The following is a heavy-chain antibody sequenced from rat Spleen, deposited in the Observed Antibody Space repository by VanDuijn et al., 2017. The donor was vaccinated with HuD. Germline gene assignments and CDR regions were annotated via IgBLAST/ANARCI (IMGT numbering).Heavy chain of an antibody. CDR3: AKEDYGTTFAF. CDR1: GFTFNNYW. V-gene: IGHV5-58*01. D-gene: IGHD1-3*01. J-gene: IGHJ3*01. CDR2: INNDGGRT. Sequence: EVQLVESGGGLVQPGRSLKLSCVASGFTFNNYWMTWIRQAPGKGLEWVSSINNDGGRTYYSDSVKGRFTISRNNAENSVYLQMNSLRSEDTATYYCAKEDYGTTFAFWGQGTLVTVSS.